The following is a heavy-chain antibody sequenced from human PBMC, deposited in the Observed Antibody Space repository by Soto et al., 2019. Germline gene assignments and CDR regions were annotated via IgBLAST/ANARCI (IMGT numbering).Heavy chain of an antibody. V-gene: IGHV4-59*01. CDR3: ARVATRGGLEV. CDR1: VISINSYY. Sequence: SETXSLTCTLSVISINSYYYILIRQPPGKGREWIGYIYYSGSTNYNPSLKSRVTISVDTSKNQFSLTLSSVTAEDTAVYYCARVATRGGLEVSGQATT. J-gene: IGHJ6*01. CDR2: IYYSGST. D-gene: IGHD5-12*01.